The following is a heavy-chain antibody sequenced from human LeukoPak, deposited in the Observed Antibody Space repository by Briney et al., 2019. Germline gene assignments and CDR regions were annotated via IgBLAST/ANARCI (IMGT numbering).Heavy chain of an antibody. J-gene: IGHJ3*02. CDR1: GYIFTELS. CDR2: FNPEDGET. Sequence: GASVKVSCKVSGYIFTELSMHWVRQAPGQGLEWMGGFNPEDGETFYAQKFQGRVNMTEDTSTDTAYMELRSLRSDDTAVYYCAREVGHIGAFDIWGQGTMVTVSS. D-gene: IGHD2-21*01. V-gene: IGHV1-24*01. CDR3: AREVGHIGAFDI.